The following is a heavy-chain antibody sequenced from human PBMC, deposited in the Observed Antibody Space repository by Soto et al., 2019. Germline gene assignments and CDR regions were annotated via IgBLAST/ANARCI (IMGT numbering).Heavy chain of an antibody. CDR3: ARGRGGYVTPEWYYYMDV. V-gene: IGHV1-8*01. D-gene: IGHD5-12*01. Sequence: QVQLVQSGAEVKKPGASVKVSCKASGYTFTSYDINWVRQATGQGLEWMGWMNPNSGNTGYAQKFQGRVTMTRNTSRSTAYMELSSLRSEDTAVYYCARGRGGYVTPEWYYYMDVWGKGTTVTVSS. CDR1: GYTFTSYD. J-gene: IGHJ6*03. CDR2: MNPNSGNT.